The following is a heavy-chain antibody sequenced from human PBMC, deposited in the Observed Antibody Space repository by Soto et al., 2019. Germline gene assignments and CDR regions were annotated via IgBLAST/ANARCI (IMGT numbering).Heavy chain of an antibody. Sequence: QVHLVQSGAEVKKPGASVKVSCKGSGYTFTSYGITWVRQAPGQGLEWMGWISAHNGNTDYAQKLQGRVTVTRDTSTSTAYVELRRLSSDATAVYYCARGRYGDYWGQGALVTVSS. V-gene: IGHV1-18*01. J-gene: IGHJ4*02. CDR1: GYTFTSYG. CDR2: ISAHNGNT. CDR3: ARGRYGDY. D-gene: IGHD1-1*01.